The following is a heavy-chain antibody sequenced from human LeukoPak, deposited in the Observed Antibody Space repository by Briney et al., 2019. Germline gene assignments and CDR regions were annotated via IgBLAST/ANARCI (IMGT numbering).Heavy chain of an antibody. D-gene: IGHD3-16*01. CDR3: ARAIVWGNHYTHYDY. J-gene: IGHJ4*02. V-gene: IGHV3-30*04. CDR2: ISDDGGSK. CDR1: GFTFSDYA. Sequence: PGGSLRLSCAASGFTFSDYAMHWVRQAPGKGLEWVAVISDDGGSKYYADSVKGRFTISRDNSKNTLSLQMNSLRAEDTAVFYCARAIVWGNHYTHYDYWGQGTLVTVSS.